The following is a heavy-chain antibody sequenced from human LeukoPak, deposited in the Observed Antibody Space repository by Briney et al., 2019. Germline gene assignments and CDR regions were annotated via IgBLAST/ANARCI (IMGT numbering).Heavy chain of an antibody. Sequence: GRSLRLSCAASGFTFSSNAMHWVRQAPGKGLEWVAVISYDGSDKYYADSVKGRFTISRDNSKNTLYLQMNRLRAEDTAVYYCARGGSWFGGFRWWYMDVWGKGTTVTISS. CDR2: ISYDGSDK. CDR3: ARGGSWFGGFRWWYMDV. V-gene: IGHV3-30*04. J-gene: IGHJ6*03. CDR1: GFTFSSNA. D-gene: IGHD3-10*01.